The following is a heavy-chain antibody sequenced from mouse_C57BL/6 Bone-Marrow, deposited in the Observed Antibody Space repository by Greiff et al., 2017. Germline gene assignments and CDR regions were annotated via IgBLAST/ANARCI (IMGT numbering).Heavy chain of an antibody. J-gene: IGHJ3*01. CDR2: ISYDGSN. V-gene: IGHV3-6*01. Sequence: EVQLQQSGPGLVKPSQSLSLTCSVTGYSITSGYYWNWIRQFPGNKLEWMGYISYDGSNNYNPSLKNRISITRDTSKNQFFLKLNSVTTEDTATYYCARAGYYGSLAWFAYWGQGTLVTVSA. CDR1: GYSITSGYY. D-gene: IGHD1-1*01. CDR3: ARAGYYGSLAWFAY.